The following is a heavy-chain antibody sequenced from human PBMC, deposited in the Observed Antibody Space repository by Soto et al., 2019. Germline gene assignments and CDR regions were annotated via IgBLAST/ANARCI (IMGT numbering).Heavy chain of an antibody. CDR1: GGSISSSSYY. D-gene: IGHD6-13*01. Sequence: SETLSLTCTVSGGSISSSSYYWGWIRQPPGKGLEWIGSIYYSGSTYYNPSLKSRVTISVDTSKNQFSLKLSSVTAADTAVYYCARQEVAAAGGGWFEPWGQGTLVTVSS. J-gene: IGHJ5*02. CDR3: ARQEVAAAGGGWFEP. V-gene: IGHV4-39*01. CDR2: IYYSGST.